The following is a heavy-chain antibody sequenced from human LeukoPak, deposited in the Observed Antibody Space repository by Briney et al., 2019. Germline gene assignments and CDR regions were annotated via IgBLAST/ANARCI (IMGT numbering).Heavy chain of an antibody. V-gene: IGHV4-34*01. D-gene: IGHD3-22*01. CDR1: GGSFTDYF. CDR2: INDYTGDT. J-gene: IGHJ6*02. CDR3: ARGRIAKIVVVHSFSYGMDV. Sequence: PSETLSLTRTVFGGSFTDYFRTWIRHSPGKGLEWIGEINDYTGDTKYNPSLNSRVSISLEKSKNQFSLELRSVTAADTAVYYCARGRIAKIVVVHSFSYGMDVWGQGTTVTVSS.